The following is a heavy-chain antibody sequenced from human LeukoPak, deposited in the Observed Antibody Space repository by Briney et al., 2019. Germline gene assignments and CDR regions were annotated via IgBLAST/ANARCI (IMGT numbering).Heavy chain of an antibody. CDR2: IYTSGST. CDR3: ARGGPVAGPRNWFDP. CDR1: GGSISSGSYY. D-gene: IGHD6-13*01. Sequence: SETLSLTCTVSGGSISSGSYYWSWIRQPAGKGLEWIGRIYTSGSTNYNPSLKSRVTISVDTSKNQFSLKLSSVTAADTAVYYCARGGPVAGPRNWFDPWGQGTLVTVSS. V-gene: IGHV4-61*02. J-gene: IGHJ5*02.